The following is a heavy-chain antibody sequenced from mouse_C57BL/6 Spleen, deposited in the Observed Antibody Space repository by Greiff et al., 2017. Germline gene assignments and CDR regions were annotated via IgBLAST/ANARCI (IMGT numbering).Heavy chain of an antibody. CDR1: GYTFTSYW. CDR2: IDPNSGGT. CDR3: AAYYSNLYFYFDV. V-gene: IGHV1-72*01. D-gene: IGHD2-5*01. Sequence: QVQLQQPGAELVKPGASVTLSCKASGYTFTSYWMHWVKQRPGRGLEWIGRIDPNSGGTKYNEKFKSKATLTVDKPSNTAYMQLSSLTSEDSAVYYCAAYYSNLYFYFDVWGTGTTVTVSS. J-gene: IGHJ1*03.